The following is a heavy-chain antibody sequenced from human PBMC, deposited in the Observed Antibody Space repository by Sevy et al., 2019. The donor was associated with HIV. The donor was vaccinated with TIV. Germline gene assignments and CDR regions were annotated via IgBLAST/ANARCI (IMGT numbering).Heavy chain of an antibody. CDR1: GGIFKTYG. CDR2: INPILGTT. CDR3: ARGGGNGWYYFDY. V-gene: IGHV1-69*13. J-gene: IGHJ4*02. D-gene: IGHD6-19*01. Sequence: ASVKVSCKASGGIFKTYGFSWVRQAPGQGPEWVGGINPILGTTNYAQKFQDRVTISADENTKTVHMELRNLRCEDTGVYYCARGGGNGWYYFDYWGQETLVTVSS.